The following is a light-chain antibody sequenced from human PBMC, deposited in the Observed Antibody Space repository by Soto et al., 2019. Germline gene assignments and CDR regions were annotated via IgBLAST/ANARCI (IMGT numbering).Light chain of an antibody. J-gene: IGKJ5*01. CDR2: GAS. Sequence: EMVLTQSPGTLYLSPGERATLSCGASQTFSNSFLSWFQQIPGQAPRLLIYGASMRATGIPDRFSGSGSGTDFTLTISRLEPEDFAVYYCQQCGSSSTFGQGTRLEIK. CDR1: QTFSNSF. V-gene: IGKV3-20*01. CDR3: QQCGSSST.